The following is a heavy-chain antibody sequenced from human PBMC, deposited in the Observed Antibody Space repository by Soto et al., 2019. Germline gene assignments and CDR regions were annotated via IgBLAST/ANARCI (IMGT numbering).Heavy chain of an antibody. Sequence: ASVKVSCKVSGYTLTELSMHWVRQAPGKGLEWMGGFDPEDGETIYAQKFQGRVTMTEDTSTDTAYMELSSLRSEDTAVYYCARGGGGYCSSTSCDRVDAFDISGQGTMVTVSS. CDR3: ARGGGGYCSSTSCDRVDAFDI. V-gene: IGHV1-24*01. D-gene: IGHD2-2*02. CDR2: FDPEDGET. J-gene: IGHJ3*02. CDR1: GYTLTELS.